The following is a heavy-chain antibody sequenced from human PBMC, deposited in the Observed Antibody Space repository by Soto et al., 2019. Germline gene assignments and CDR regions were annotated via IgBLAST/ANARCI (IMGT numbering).Heavy chain of an antibody. V-gene: IGHV1-58*01. CDR3: AAARCICTNCVCLLGWFDR. Sequence: GASVKGSCKASGFTFTSSAVQWVRQARGQRLEWIGWIVVGSGNTNYAQKFQERVTITRDMSTSTAYMELSSLRSEDTVVSYCAAARCICTNCVCLLGWFDRWG. D-gene: IGHD2-8*01. CDR2: IVVGSGNT. CDR1: GFTFTSSA. J-gene: IGHJ5*02.